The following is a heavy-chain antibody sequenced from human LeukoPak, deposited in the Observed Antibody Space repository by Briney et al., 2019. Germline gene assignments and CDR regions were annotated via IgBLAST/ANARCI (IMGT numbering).Heavy chain of an antibody. CDR2: MNPNSGNT. J-gene: IGHJ5*02. CDR1: GYTFTSYD. V-gene: IGHV1-8*03. CDR3: ARDSRIAARRRWFDP. D-gene: IGHD6-6*01. Sequence: ASVKVSCKASGYTFTSYDINWVRQATGQGLEWMGWMNPNSGNTGYAQKFQGRVTITRNTSISTAYMELSSLRSEDTAVYYSARDSRIAARRRWFDPWGQGTLVTVSS.